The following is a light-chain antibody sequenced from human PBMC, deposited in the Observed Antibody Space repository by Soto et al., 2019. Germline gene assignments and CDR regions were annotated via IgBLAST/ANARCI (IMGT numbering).Light chain of an antibody. V-gene: IGKV1-5*01. CDR3: QQYNSFSIT. Sequence: DIQMTQSPSSLSASLGDRVIITCRASQSISKHLNWYQQKPGKAPKLLIYDASSLESGVPSRLSGSGSGTEFTLTISSLQPDDFATYYCQQYNSFSITFGQGTRLEIK. J-gene: IGKJ5*01. CDR1: QSISKH. CDR2: DAS.